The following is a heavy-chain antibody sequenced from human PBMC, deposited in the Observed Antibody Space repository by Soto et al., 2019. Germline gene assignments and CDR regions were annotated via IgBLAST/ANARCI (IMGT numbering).Heavy chain of an antibody. Sequence: QVQLVESGGGVVQPGRSLRLSCAASGFTFSSYGMHWVRQAPGKGLEWVAVIWYDGSNKYYADSVKGRFTISRDNSKNTLYLQMNSLRAEDTAVYYCARRMGSNVDYWGQGTLVTVSS. D-gene: IGHD1-26*01. V-gene: IGHV3-33*01. J-gene: IGHJ4*02. CDR1: GFTFSSYG. CDR3: ARRMGSNVDY. CDR2: IWYDGSNK.